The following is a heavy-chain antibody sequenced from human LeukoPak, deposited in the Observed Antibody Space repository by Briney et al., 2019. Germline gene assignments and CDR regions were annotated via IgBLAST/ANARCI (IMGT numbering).Heavy chain of an antibody. CDR3: ASHLAVAGWYYFDY. CDR1: GFTVSSNY. D-gene: IGHD6-19*01. CDR2: IYSGGST. V-gene: IGHV3-66*04. Sequence: GGSLRLSCAASGFTVSSNYMSWVRQAPGKGLEWVSVIYSGGSTSYADSVKGRFTISRDNSKNTLYLQMNSLRAEDTAVYYCASHLAVAGWYYFDYWGQGTLVTVSS. J-gene: IGHJ4*02.